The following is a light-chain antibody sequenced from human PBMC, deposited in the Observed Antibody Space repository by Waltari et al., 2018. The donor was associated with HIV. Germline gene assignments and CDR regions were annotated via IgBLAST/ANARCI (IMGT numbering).Light chain of an antibody. V-gene: IGKV3-20*01. CDR1: RSVGSY. CDR3: QQYGTSPPWYT. Sequence: EIVLTQSPGTLTLSPGERASLSCRASRSVGSYIAWYQQKPGQAPRLLIYGASSRAAGVPDRFSGSASGADFTLTISRLEAEDSAVYFCQQYGTSPPWYTFGQGTKLQIK. J-gene: IGKJ2*01. CDR2: GAS.